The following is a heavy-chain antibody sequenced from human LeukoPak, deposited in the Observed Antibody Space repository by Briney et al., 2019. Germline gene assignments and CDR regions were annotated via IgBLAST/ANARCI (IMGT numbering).Heavy chain of an antibody. Sequence: ASVKVSCKASGYTFTSYGISWARQAPGQGLEWVGWISAYNGNTNYAQKLQGRVTMTTDTSTSTAYMELRSLRSDDTAVYYCARDPLHRTGTTFDYWGQGTLVTVSS. CDR2: ISAYNGNT. D-gene: IGHD1-1*01. J-gene: IGHJ4*02. V-gene: IGHV1-18*01. CDR1: GYTFTSYG. CDR3: ARDPLHRTGTTFDY.